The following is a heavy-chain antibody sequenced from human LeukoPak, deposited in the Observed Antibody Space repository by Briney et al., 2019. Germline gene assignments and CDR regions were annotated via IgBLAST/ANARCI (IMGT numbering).Heavy chain of an antibody. CDR1: GFPFSGYY. J-gene: IGHJ6*03. V-gene: IGHV3-7*01. D-gene: IGHD2-2*01. CDR2: IKGDGSVQ. CDR3: VGQLLRAI. Sequence: GGSLRLSCTASGFPFSGYYISWVRQAPGTGLEWLANIKGDGSVQDYVDSVKGRFTISRDNAKNSLYLQMNNLRVDDTAVYYCVGQLLRAIWGKGTTVTVSS.